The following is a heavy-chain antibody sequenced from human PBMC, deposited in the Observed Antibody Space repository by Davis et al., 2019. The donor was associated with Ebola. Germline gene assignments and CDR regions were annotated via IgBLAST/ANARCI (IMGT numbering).Heavy chain of an antibody. J-gene: IGHJ4*02. V-gene: IGHV3-74*01. Sequence: HTGGSLRLSCAASGFTFSSYWMHWVRQAPGKGLVWVSRINSDGSSTSYADSVKGRFTISRDNAKNTQYLQMSSLRPEDTAIYYCAKDPSFFDFWSGPENWGQGTLVTVSA. D-gene: IGHD3-3*01. CDR1: GFTFSSYW. CDR2: INSDGSST. CDR3: AKDPSFFDFWSGPEN.